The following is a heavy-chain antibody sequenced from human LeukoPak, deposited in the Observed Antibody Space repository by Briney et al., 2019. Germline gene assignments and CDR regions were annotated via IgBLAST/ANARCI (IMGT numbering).Heavy chain of an antibody. CDR2: IYDSGST. V-gene: IGHV4-59*01. CDR3: ATLRDGYEFDY. J-gene: IGHJ4*02. CDR1: GGSISSNY. D-gene: IGHD5-24*01. Sequence: PSETLSLTCTVPGGSISSNYWSWIRQPPGKGLEWIGYIYDSGSTNYNPSLKSRVTISVDTSKNQFSLKLSSVTAADTAVYYCATLRDGYEFDYWGQGTLVTVSS.